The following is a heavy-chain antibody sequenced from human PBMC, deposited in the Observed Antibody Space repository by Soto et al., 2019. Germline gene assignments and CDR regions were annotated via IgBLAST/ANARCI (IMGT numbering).Heavy chain of an antibody. J-gene: IGHJ4*02. D-gene: IGHD6-19*01. CDR2: ISYDGSNK. CDR3: AREAVAGLYYFDY. CDR1: GFTFSSYA. Sequence: PGGSLRLSCAASGFTFSSYAMHWVRQAPGKGLEWVAVISYDGSNKYYADSVKGRFTISRDNSKNTLYLQMNSLRAEDTAVYYCAREAVAGLYYFDYWGQGTLVTV. V-gene: IGHV3-30-3*01.